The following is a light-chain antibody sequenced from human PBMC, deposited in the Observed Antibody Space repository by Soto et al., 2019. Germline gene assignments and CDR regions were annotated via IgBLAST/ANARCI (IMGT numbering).Light chain of an antibody. CDR3: QQYNNWPSWT. V-gene: IGKV3-15*01. J-gene: IGKJ1*01. Sequence: EIVMTQSPATLSVSPGERATLSCRASQSISIHLAWYQQKPGQAPRLLLYGASTRDTGTPARFSGSGSGTEFTLTISSLQSEDCAVYYCQQYNNWPSWTFGQGTKVEIK. CDR2: GAS. CDR1: QSISIH.